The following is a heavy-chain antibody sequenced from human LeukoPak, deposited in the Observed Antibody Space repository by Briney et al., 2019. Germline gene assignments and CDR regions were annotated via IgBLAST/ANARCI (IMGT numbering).Heavy chain of an antibody. V-gene: IGHV4-59*01. CDR3: ARAINDYSNYEVLTDNWFDP. D-gene: IGHD4-11*01. CDR1: GGSISNYY. CDR2: IYYSGST. J-gene: IGHJ5*02. Sequence: SETLSLTCTVSGGSISNYYWSWIRQPPGKGLEWIGYIYYSGSTNYNPSLKSRVTISVDTSKNHFSLKLSSVTAADTAVYYCARAINDYSNYEVLTDNWFDPWGQGTLVTVSS.